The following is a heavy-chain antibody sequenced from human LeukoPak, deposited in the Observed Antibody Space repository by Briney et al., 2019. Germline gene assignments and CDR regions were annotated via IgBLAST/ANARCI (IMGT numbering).Heavy chain of an antibody. J-gene: IGHJ5*02. Sequence: ASVKVSCKASGYTFTSYVISWVRQAPGQGLEWVGWISAYNGHTNYAQKFEVRVTMTTDTSTGTAYMELRSLRSDDTAVYYCARDYGSGRDNWFDPWGQGTLVTVSS. CDR1: GYTFTSYV. CDR2: ISAYNGHT. D-gene: IGHD3-10*01. V-gene: IGHV1-18*01. CDR3: ARDYGSGRDNWFDP.